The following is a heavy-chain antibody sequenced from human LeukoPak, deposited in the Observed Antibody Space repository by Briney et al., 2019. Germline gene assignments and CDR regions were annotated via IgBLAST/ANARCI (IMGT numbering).Heavy chain of an antibody. V-gene: IGHV4-39*07. J-gene: IGHJ4*02. CDR1: GGSISSSSYY. CDR3: ARDSIAVAGTD. Sequence: SETLSLTCTVSGGSISSSSYYWGWIRQPPGKGLEWIGSIYYSGSTYYNPSLKSRVTISVDTSKNQFSLKLSSVTAADTAVYYCARDSIAVAGTDWGQGTLVTVSS. D-gene: IGHD6-19*01. CDR2: IYYSGST.